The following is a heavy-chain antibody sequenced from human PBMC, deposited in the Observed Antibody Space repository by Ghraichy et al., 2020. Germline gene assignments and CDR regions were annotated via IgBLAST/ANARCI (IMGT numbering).Heavy chain of an antibody. CDR2: INHSGST. CDR1: GGSFSGYY. D-gene: IGHD2-15*01. V-gene: IGHV4-34*01. CDR3: ARGAAYCSGGSCKYYFDY. Sequence: SETLSLTCAVYGGSFSGYYWSWIRQPPGKGLEWIGEINHSGSTNYNPSLKSRVTISVDTSKNQFSLKLSSVTAADTAVYYCARGAAYCSGGSCKYYFDYWGQGTLVTVSS. J-gene: IGHJ4*02.